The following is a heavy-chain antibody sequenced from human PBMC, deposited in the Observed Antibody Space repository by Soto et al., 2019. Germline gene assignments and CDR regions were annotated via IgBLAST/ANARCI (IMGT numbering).Heavy chain of an antibody. CDR3: ARADYDFWSGYATPTLDV. Sequence: SETLSLTCTVSGGSISSYYWSWIRQPPGKGLEWIGYIYYSGSTNYNPSLKSRVTISVDTSKNQFSLKLSSVTAADTAVYYCARADYDFWSGYATPTLDVWGKGTTVTVSS. CDR2: IYYSGST. D-gene: IGHD3-3*01. V-gene: IGHV4-59*01. CDR1: GGSISSYY. J-gene: IGHJ6*04.